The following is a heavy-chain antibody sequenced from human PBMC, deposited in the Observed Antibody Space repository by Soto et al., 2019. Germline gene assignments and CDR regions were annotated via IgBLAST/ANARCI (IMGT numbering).Heavy chain of an antibody. D-gene: IGHD3-10*01. CDR1: GGSISSYY. CDR3: ARESRLTMVPRVYYYYGMDV. CDR2: IYYSGST. Sequence: SETLSLTCTVSGGSISSYYWSWIRQPPGKGLEWIGYIYYSGSTNYNPSLKSRVTISVDTSKNQFSLKLSSVTAADTAVYYCARESRLTMVPRVYYYYGMDVWGQGTTVTVSS. J-gene: IGHJ6*02. V-gene: IGHV4-59*01.